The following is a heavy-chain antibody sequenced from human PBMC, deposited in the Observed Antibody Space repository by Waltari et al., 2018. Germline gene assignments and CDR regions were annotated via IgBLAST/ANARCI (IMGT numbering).Heavy chain of an antibody. V-gene: IGHV4-38-2*01. CDR3: ARHLLSSSWYDY. J-gene: IGHJ4*02. CDR2: IYHSGST. Sequence: QVQLQESGPGLVKPSETLSLTCAVSGYSISSGYYWGWIRQPPGKGLEWIGSIYHSGSTYYHPALKSRVTISVDTSKNQFSLKLSSVTAADTAVYYCARHLLSSSWYDYWGQGTLVIVSS. D-gene: IGHD6-13*01. CDR1: GYSISSGYY.